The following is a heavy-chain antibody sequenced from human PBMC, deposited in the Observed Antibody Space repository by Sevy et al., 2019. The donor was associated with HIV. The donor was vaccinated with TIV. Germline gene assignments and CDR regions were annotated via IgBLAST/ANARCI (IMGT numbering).Heavy chain of an antibody. CDR2: ISSHNSYI. Sequence: GGSLRLSCAASGFTFSTYSMNWVRQAPGKGLEWVSSISSHNSYIYYADSPKGRFTISRDNAKNSLYLQMNSLRAEDTAVYYCARDRGNWNNDAFDIWGQGTMVTVSS. D-gene: IGHD1-20*01. J-gene: IGHJ3*02. CDR3: ARDRGNWNNDAFDI. CDR1: GFTFSTYS. V-gene: IGHV3-21*01.